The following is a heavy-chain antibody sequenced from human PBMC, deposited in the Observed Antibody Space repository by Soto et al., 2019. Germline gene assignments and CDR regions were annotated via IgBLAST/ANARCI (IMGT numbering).Heavy chain of an antibody. V-gene: IGHV1-18*01. CDR1: GYTFTSYG. D-gene: IGHD6-13*01. Sequence: ASVKVSCKASGYTFTSYGISWVRQAPGQGLEWMGWISAYNGDTNYAQKLQGRVTMTTDTSTSTAYMELRSLRSDDTAVYYCSTAEPRIAALFNWFDPWGQGTLVTVSS. J-gene: IGHJ5*02. CDR2: ISAYNGDT. CDR3: STAEPRIAALFNWFDP.